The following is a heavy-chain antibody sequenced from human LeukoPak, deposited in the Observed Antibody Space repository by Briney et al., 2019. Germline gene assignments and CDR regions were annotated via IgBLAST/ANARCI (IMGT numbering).Heavy chain of an antibody. CDR1: GYTFTGYY. V-gene: IGHV1-2*02. Sequence: ASVKVSCKASGYTFTGYYMHWVRQAPGQGLEWMGWINPNSGGTNYAQKFQGRVTMTRDTSISTAYMELSRLRSDDTAVYYCARPKKGGSYPDWSDPWGQGTLVTVSS. J-gene: IGHJ5*02. CDR3: ARPKKGGSYPDWSDP. CDR2: INPNSGGT. D-gene: IGHD1-26*01.